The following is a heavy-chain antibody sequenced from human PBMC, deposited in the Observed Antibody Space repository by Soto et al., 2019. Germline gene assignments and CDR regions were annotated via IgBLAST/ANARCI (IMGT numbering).Heavy chain of an antibody. CDR1: GYTFTSFG. V-gene: IGHV1-18*01. Sequence: ASVKVSCKASGYTFTSFGINWVRQAPGQGLEWMGWISGYNGNTNYAQNLQDRVTMTRDTSTSTAYMELRSLRSDDTAVYYCARPTDFYYYAMDVWGQGTTVTVSS. CDR3: ARPTDFYYYAMDV. CDR2: ISGYNGNT. J-gene: IGHJ6*02.